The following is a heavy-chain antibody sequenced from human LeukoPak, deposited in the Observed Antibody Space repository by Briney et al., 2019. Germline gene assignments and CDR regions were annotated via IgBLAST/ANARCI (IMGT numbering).Heavy chain of an antibody. D-gene: IGHD3-10*01. CDR1: GFTFSSYA. J-gene: IGHJ4*02. CDR3: AKKEAYYYGSGSDYFDY. CDR2: ISGSGGST. V-gene: IGHV3-23*01. Sequence: GGSLRLSCAASGFTFSSYAMSWVRQAPGKGLERVSAISGSGGSTYYADSVKGRFTISRDNSKNALYLQMNSLRAEDTAVYYCAKKEAYYYGSGSDYFDYWGQGTLVTVSS.